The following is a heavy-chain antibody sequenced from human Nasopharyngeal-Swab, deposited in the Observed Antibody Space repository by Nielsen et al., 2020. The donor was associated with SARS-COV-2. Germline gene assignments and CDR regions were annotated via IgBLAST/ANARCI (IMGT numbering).Heavy chain of an antibody. CDR2: IYYSGST. J-gene: IGHJ4*02. V-gene: IGHV4-59*08. Sequence: GSLRLSCTVSGGSISSYYWTWIRQSPGKGLEWIGYIYYSGSTDYNPSPKGRVTISVDTSKNQFSLKLNSVTAADTAVYYCARRETIVGSFDYWGQGTLVTVSS. CDR1: GGSISSYY. CDR3: ARRETIVGSFDY. D-gene: IGHD1-26*01.